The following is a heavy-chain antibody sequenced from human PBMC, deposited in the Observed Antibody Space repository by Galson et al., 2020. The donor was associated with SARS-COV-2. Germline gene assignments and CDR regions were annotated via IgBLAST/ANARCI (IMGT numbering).Heavy chain of an antibody. D-gene: IGHD2-15*01. CDR2: ITWNSGTI. V-gene: IGHV3-9*01. CDR1: GFTFDDYA. CDR3: AKDTINCSGGSCKEPDYWFFDL. J-gene: IGHJ2*01. Sequence: LSLTCAASGFTFDDYAMHWVRQAPGKGLEWVSGITWNSGTIGYADSVKGRFTISRDNAKNSLYLQMNSLRAEDTALYYCAKDTINCSGGSCKEPDYWFFDLWGRGTLVTVSS.